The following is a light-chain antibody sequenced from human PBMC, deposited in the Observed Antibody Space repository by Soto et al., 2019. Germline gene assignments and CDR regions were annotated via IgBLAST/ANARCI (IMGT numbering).Light chain of an antibody. CDR1: SSDVGGYKF. J-gene: IGLJ2*01. Sequence: QSVLTQPPSASGYPGQSVTISCTGTSSDVGGYKFVSWYQQHPGKAPKLMIYEVTKRPSGVPDRFSGSKSGSTASLTVSGLQAEDEADYYCSSYGGINNVIFGGGTKVTVL. CDR3: SSYGGINNVI. CDR2: EVT. V-gene: IGLV2-8*01.